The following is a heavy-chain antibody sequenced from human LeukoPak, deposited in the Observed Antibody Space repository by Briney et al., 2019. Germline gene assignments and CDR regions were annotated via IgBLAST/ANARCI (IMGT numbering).Heavy chain of an antibody. CDR3: AREALGSSWYPYYFDY. J-gene: IGHJ4*02. Sequence: GGSLRLSCAASGFIFSKFDMHWVRQAPGKGLEWVAVISYVGSNKYYADSVKGRFTISRDNSKNTLYLQMNSLRAEDTAVYYCAREALGSSWYPYYFDYWGQGTLVTVSS. CDR2: ISYVGSNK. V-gene: IGHV3-30*19. D-gene: IGHD6-13*01. CDR1: GFIFSKFD.